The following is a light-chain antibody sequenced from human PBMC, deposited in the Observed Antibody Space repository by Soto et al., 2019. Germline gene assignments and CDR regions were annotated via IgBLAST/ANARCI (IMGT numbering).Light chain of an antibody. J-gene: IGLJ1*01. Sequence: QSVPTQPPSASGTPGQRVTISCSGGSSHIGTNAVNWYQQLPVTAPKLLIYNNNQRPSGVPDRFSGSKSGTSASLAISGLQSEDEGDYYCAAWDDSLNGYVFGSGTKVTV. CDR3: AAWDDSLNGYV. CDR2: NNN. CDR1: SSHIGTNA. V-gene: IGLV1-44*01.